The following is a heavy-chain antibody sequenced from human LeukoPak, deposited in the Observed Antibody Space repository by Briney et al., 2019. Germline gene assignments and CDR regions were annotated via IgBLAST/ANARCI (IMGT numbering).Heavy chain of an antibody. CDR2: ISSSGSTI. CDR3: ARDSSGWYHWFDP. CDR1: GFTFSDYY. D-gene: IGHD6-19*01. J-gene: IGHJ5*02. Sequence: GGSLRLSCAASGFTFSDYYMNWIRQAPGKGLEWVSYISSSGSTIYYADSVKGRFTISRDNAKNSLYLQMNSLRAEDTAVYYCARDSSGWYHWFDPWGQGTLVTVSS. V-gene: IGHV3-11*04.